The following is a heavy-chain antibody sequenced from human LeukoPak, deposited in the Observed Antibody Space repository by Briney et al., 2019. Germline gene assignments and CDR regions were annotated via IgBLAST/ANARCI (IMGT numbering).Heavy chain of an antibody. CDR3: ARRPVLEWLSRPVDY. D-gene: IGHD3-3*01. J-gene: IGHJ4*02. CDR2: ISAYNGNT. V-gene: IGHV1-18*01. Sequence: GASVKVSCKASGYTFTSYGISWVRQAPGQGLEWMGWISAYNGNTNYAQKPQGRVTMTTDTSTSTAYMELRSLRSDDTAVYYCARRPVLEWLSRPVDYWGQGTLVTVSS. CDR1: GYTFTSYG.